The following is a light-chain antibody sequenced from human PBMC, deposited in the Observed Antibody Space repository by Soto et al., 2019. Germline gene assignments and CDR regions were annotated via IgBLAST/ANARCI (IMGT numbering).Light chain of an antibody. Sequence: QPVLTQSPSASASLGASVNVTCTLSSGHSTFAIAWHQHRPDKGPRYLMKLTSDGRHFRGDGIPDRFSGSSSGSERFLTIXXXXXXXXXXXYCQTWGTGTWVFGGGTKLTVL. J-gene: IGLJ3*02. V-gene: IGLV4-69*01. CDR1: SGHSTFA. CDR2: LTSDGRH. CDR3: QTWGTGTWV.